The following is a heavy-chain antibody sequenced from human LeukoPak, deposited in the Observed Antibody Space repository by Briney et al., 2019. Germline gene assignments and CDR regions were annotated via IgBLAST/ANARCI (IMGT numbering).Heavy chain of an antibody. CDR1: GFTFSSYG. CDR3: AKPGYYYDSSGYYFDY. J-gene: IGHJ4*02. D-gene: IGHD3-22*01. CDR2: ISYDGSNK. Sequence: GGSLRLSCAASGFTFSSYGMHWVRQAPGKGLEWVAVISYDGSNKYYADSVKGRFTISRDNSKNTLYLQMNSLRAEDTAVYYCAKPGYYYDSSGYYFDYWGQGTLVTVSS. V-gene: IGHV3-30*18.